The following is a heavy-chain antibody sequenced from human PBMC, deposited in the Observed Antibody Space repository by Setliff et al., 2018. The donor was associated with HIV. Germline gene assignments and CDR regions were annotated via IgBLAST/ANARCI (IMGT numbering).Heavy chain of an antibody. D-gene: IGHD3-22*01. CDR2: IYYSGNT. CDR1: GGSISSGDYY. Sequence: TLSLTCTVSGGSISSGDYYWTWIRQPPGKGLEWIGYIYYSGNTFYNPSLKSRLTISIDTSKNQFSLKLSSVTAADTAVYYCAGGGRDFYDSSGYYWNYWGQGTLVTVSS. J-gene: IGHJ4*02. CDR3: AGGGRDFYDSSGYYWNY. V-gene: IGHV4-30-4*08.